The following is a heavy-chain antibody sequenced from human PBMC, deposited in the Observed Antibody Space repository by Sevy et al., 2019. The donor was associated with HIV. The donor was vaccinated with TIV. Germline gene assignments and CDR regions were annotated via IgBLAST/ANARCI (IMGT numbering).Heavy chain of an antibody. Sequence: GGSLRLSCAASGFTFSSYEMNWVRQAPGKGLEWVSYISSSGSTIYYADSVKGRFTISRDNAKNSLYLQMNSLRAEDTAVYYCARDLPPSATTVPHFDCWGQGTLVTVSS. V-gene: IGHV3-48*03. CDR1: GFTFSSYE. D-gene: IGHD4-17*01. CDR2: ISSSGSTI. CDR3: ARDLPPSATTVPHFDC. J-gene: IGHJ4*02.